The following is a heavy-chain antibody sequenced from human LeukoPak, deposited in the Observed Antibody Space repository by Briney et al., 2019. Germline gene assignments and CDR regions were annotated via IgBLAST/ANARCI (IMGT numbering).Heavy chain of an antibody. Sequence: PLETLSLTCAGYGGSFSGYYWSWIRQPPGKGLEWIGEINHSGSTNYNPSLKSRVTIAVDTSKNQFSLKLSSVTAAGTAVYYCARVSYYDSSGPKDYWGQGTLVTVSS. D-gene: IGHD3-22*01. CDR1: GGSFSGYY. CDR2: INHSGST. J-gene: IGHJ4*02. CDR3: ARVSYYDSSGPKDY. V-gene: IGHV4-34*01.